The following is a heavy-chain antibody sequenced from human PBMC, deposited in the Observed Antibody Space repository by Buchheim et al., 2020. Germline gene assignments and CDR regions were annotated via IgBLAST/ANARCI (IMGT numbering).Heavy chain of an antibody. D-gene: IGHD6-13*01. CDR1: RFSFSSYW. CDR2: INSDGRLT. CDR3: AAEPDSSWFDP. Sequence: EVQLVESGGDLVQPGGSLRLSCAASRFSFSSYWMHWVRQAPGKGLVWVARINSDGRLTNYADSVKGRFTISRDKGKKTLYLQMNSLRAEDTAVYYCAAEPDSSWFDPWGQGTL. J-gene: IGHJ5*02. V-gene: IGHV3-74*01.